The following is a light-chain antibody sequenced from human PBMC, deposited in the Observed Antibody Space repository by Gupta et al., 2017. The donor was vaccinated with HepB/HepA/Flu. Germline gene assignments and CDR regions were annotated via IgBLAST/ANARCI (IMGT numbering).Light chain of an antibody. Sequence: QSALTQPASVSGSPGQSITVSCTGTMDDIVPYNYISWYRQQPGKAPTLIIYDVTCRPSGVSDRFSGSKSGNEASLTISGLHPEDEGNYFCSSYTKNNIQVFGTGTRVTV. CDR2: DVT. V-gene: IGLV2-14*03. CDR1: MDDIVPYNY. J-gene: IGLJ1*01. CDR3: SSYTKNNIQV.